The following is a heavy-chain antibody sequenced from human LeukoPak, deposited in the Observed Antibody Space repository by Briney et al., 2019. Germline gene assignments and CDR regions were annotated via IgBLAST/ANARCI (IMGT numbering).Heavy chain of an antibody. J-gene: IGHJ6*02. D-gene: IGHD3-9*01. Sequence: GGSLRLSCAASGFTFSYYWMTWVRQAPGRGLEWVANIKKDGSEKYFVDSVKGRFTISRDHAKNSLYLQMNSLRAEDTAVYYCATRSLYYDILTGPVWGQGTTVTVSS. CDR1: GFTFSYYW. V-gene: IGHV3-7*01. CDR3: ATRSLYYDILTGPV. CDR2: IKKDGSEK.